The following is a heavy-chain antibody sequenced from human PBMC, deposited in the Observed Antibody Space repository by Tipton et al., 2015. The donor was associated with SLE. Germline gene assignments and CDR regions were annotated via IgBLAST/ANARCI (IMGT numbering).Heavy chain of an antibody. J-gene: IGHJ4*02. D-gene: IGHD4-17*01. CDR1: GFTFSGYG. Sequence: GSLRLSCAASGFTFSGYGMHWVRQAPGKGLEWVAFMRYDGSNKYYADSVKGRFTISRDNSKNTLYLQMNSLRAEDTAVYYCARPTTVTAGHWGQGTLVTVSS. CDR2: MRYDGSNK. V-gene: IGHV3-30*02. CDR3: ARPTTVTAGH.